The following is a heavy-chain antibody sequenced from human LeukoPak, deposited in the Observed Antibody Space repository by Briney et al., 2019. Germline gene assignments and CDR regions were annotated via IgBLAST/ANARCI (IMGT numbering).Heavy chain of an antibody. J-gene: IGHJ4*02. CDR1: GFTFSSYG. V-gene: IGHV3-30*18. CDR3: AKEAEDGGNSDRYYFDY. D-gene: IGHD4-23*01. CDR2: ISYDGSNK. Sequence: PGESLRLSCAASGFTFSSYGMHWVRQAPGKGLEWVAVISYDGSNKYYADSVKGRFTISRDNSKNTLYLQVNSLRAEDTAVYYCAKEAEDGGNSDRYYFDYWGQGTLVTVSS.